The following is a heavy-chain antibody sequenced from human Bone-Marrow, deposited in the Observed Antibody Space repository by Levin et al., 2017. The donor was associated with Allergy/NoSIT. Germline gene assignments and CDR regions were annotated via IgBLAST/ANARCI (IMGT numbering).Heavy chain of an antibody. Sequence: GGSLRLSCTASGFTFGDYAMSWFRQAPGKGLEWVGFIRSKAYGGTTEYAASVKGRFTLSRDDSKSIAYLQMNSLKTEDTAVYYCTGGKDYGDYYFDYWGQGTLVTVSS. CDR2: IRSKAYGGTT. D-gene: IGHD4-17*01. CDR1: GFTFGDYA. J-gene: IGHJ4*02. CDR3: TGGKDYGDYYFDY. V-gene: IGHV3-49*03.